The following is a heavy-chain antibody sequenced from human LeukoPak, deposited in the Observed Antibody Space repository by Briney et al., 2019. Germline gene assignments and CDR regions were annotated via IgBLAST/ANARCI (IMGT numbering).Heavy chain of an antibody. J-gene: IGHJ4*02. CDR1: GFTFSSYG. D-gene: IGHD5-12*01. CDR3: AKAHGGYSWDY. CDR2: ISGSGGST. V-gene: IGHV3-23*01. Sequence: GXSLRLSCAASGFTFSSYGMSWVRQAAGKGLEWVSGISGSGGSTYYADSVKGRFNIARGNSKNTLYLQMNSLRAEDTAVYYCAKAHGGYSWDYWGQGTLVTVSS.